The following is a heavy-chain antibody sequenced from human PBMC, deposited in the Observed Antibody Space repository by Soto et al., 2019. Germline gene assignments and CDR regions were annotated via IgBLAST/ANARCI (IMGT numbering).Heavy chain of an antibody. J-gene: IGHJ4*02. CDR2: IYSGGST. CDR1: GFTVSSKY. D-gene: IGHD6-6*01. Sequence: EVQLVDSVGGLIHPGGSLSLSCAASGFTVSSKYMSWVRQAPGKGLEWVSVIYSGGSTYYADSVKGRFTISSDNSKNTLYLQMNSLRAEDTAFYYCATIAARPDWGQGTLVTVSS. CDR3: ATIAARPD. V-gene: IGHV3-53*01.